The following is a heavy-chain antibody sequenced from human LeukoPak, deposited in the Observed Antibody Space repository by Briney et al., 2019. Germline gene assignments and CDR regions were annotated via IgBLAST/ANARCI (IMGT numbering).Heavy chain of an antibody. CDR3: ARDKPRGSYYGSIFDS. D-gene: IGHD1-26*01. J-gene: IGHJ4*02. Sequence: GGSLRLSCEASGFTFSSYWMSWVCQAPGKGPEWVANIRDDGGEIYYVDSVKGRFTISRDNAKSSLFLQMNSLRAEDAAVYYCARDKPRGSYYGSIFDSWGQGTLVTVSS. V-gene: IGHV3-7*01. CDR1: GFTFSSYW. CDR2: IRDDGGEI.